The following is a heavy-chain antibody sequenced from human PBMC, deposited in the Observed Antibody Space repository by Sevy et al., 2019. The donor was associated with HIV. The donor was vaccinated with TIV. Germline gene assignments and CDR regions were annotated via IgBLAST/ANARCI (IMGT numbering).Heavy chain of an antibody. CDR3: ARDLRWFGRPQFDP. CDR2: INYSGST. CDR1: GGSISSGGYY. J-gene: IGHJ5*02. Sequence: SETLSLTCTVSGGSISSGGYYWSWIRQHPGKGLEWIGYINYSGSTYYNPSLKSRVTISVDTSKNQFSLKLSSVTAAATAVYSCARDLRWFGRPQFDPWGQGTLVTVSS. D-gene: IGHD3-10*01. V-gene: IGHV4-31*03.